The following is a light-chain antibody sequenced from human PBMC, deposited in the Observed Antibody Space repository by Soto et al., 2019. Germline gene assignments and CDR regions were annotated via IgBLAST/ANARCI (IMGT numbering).Light chain of an antibody. CDR3: QQYNNWPPGT. CDR2: GAS. Sequence: EIVLTQSPATLSLSPVEIATLSFMASQSVSSYLAWYQQKPGQAPRLLIYGASTRATGIPARFSGSGSGTEFTLTISSLQSEDFAVYYCQQYNNWPPGTFGQGTKVDIK. V-gene: IGKV3-15*01. J-gene: IGKJ1*01. CDR1: QSVSSY.